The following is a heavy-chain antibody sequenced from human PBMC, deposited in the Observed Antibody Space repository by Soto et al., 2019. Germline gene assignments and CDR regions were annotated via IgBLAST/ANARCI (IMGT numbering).Heavy chain of an antibody. J-gene: IGHJ6*02. CDR3: ARDRRLLLWFGELANYYYYGMDV. CDR1: GGSISSYY. CDR2: IYYSGST. Sequence: SETLSLTCTVSGGSISSYYWSWIRQPPGKGLEWIGYIYYSGSTNYNPSLKSRVTISVDTSKNQFSLKLSSVTAADTAVYYCARDRRLLLWFGELANYYYYGMDVWGQGTTVTVSS. V-gene: IGHV4-59*01. D-gene: IGHD3-10*01.